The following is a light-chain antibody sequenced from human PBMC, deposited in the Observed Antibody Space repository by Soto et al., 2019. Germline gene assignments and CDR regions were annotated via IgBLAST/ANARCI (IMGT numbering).Light chain of an antibody. V-gene: IGLV2-14*01. CDR3: CSYTSSSTLVV. J-gene: IGLJ2*01. CDR1: SSDVGGYNY. CDR2: EVS. Sequence: QSVLTQPASVSGSPGQSITLSCTGTSSDVGGYNYVSWYQQHPGKAPKLMIYEVSNRPSGVSNRFSGSKSGNTASLTISGLQAEDEADYYCCSYTSSSTLVVFGGGTKVTVL.